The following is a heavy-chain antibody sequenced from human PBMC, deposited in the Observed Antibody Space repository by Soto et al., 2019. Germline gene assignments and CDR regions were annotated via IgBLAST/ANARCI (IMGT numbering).Heavy chain of an antibody. V-gene: IGHV4-59*12. CDR1: GASITTYY. J-gene: IGHJ6*02. CDR2: ISHSGST. D-gene: IGHD3-3*01. Sequence: PSETLSLTCTVSGASITTYYWSWIRQPPGKGLEWIGYISHSGSTYYNPSLKSRVTISIDRSKNQFSLKLSSVTAADTAVYYCARDMGSVDFWCCDPHPYGQAVSSRGSSVTGS. CDR3: ARDMGSVDFWCCDPHPYGQAV.